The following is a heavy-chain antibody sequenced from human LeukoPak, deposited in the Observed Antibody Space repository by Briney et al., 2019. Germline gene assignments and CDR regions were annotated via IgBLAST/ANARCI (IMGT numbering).Heavy chain of an antibody. CDR1: GFIVSNNY. Sequence: TGGCLRLSCAASGFIVSNNYMSWVRQAPGKGLEWVSVIYSGGSTYYADSVKGRFTISRDNSKNTLYLQMNSLRAEDTAVYYCARDEYGVDYWGQGTLVTVSS. V-gene: IGHV3-53*01. CDR2: IYSGGST. D-gene: IGHD4-17*01. CDR3: ARDEYGVDY. J-gene: IGHJ4*02.